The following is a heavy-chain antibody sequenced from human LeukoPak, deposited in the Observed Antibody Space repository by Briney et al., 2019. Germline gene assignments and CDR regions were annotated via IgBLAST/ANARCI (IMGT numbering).Heavy chain of an antibody. V-gene: IGHV5-51*01. J-gene: IGHJ4*02. Sequence: GESLKISCKGSGYSFTGYWIGWVRQMPGKGLEWMGIIYPGDSDTRYSPSFQGQVTISADKSISTAYLQWSSLKASDTAMYYCARGTPVDIVATTLDYWGQGTLVTVSS. CDR2: IYPGDSDT. CDR3: ARGTPVDIVATTLDY. CDR1: GYSFTGYW. D-gene: IGHD5-12*01.